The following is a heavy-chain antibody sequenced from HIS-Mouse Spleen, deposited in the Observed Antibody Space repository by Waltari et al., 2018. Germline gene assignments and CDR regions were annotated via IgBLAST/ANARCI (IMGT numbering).Heavy chain of an antibody. D-gene: IGHD6-13*01. CDR2: IYYSGST. CDR1: GGSISSSSYY. V-gene: IGHV4-39*07. Sequence: QLQLQESGPGLVQPSETLSLTCTVSGGSISSSSYYWGGIPQPPGKGLEWIGSIYYSGSTYYNPSLKSRVTISVDTSKNQFSLKLSSVTAADTAVYYCAREIPYSSSWYDWYFDLWGRGTLVTVSS. J-gene: IGHJ2*01. CDR3: AREIPYSSSWYDWYFDL.